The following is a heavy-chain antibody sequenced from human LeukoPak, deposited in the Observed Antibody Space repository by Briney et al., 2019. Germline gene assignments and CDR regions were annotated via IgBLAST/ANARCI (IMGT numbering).Heavy chain of an antibody. V-gene: IGHV3-7*02. J-gene: IGHJ4*02. Sequence: PGGSLRLSCAASGFTFSDYWMTWVRQAPGKGLEWVANIHRDRSDKYYVDSVKGRFTISRDNAKNSLYLQMNSLRGEDTGVYYCAKNRTAHDYWGQGTLVTVSS. D-gene: IGHD5-18*01. CDR1: GFTFSDYW. CDR2: IHRDRSDK. CDR3: AKNRTAHDY.